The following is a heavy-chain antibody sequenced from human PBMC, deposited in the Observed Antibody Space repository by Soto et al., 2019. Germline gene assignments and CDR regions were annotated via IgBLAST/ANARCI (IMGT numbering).Heavy chain of an antibody. D-gene: IGHD3-22*01. CDR3: VSGTYFYDTSGFYSYYFDY. J-gene: IGHJ4*02. Sequence: SETLSLTCTVSGGSISSGGYFWNWIRQPPGRGLEWIGYIYYSGNTFYSPSLKSRVTISIDTSQNQSSLQLSSVTAADTAVYYCVSGTYFYDTSGFYSYYFDYWGQGALVTVSS. V-gene: IGHV4-30-4*01. CDR1: GGSISSGGYF. CDR2: IYYSGNT.